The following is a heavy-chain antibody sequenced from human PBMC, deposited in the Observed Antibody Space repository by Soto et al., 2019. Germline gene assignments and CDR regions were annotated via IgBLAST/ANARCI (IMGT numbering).Heavy chain of an antibody. J-gene: IGHJ5*02. V-gene: IGHV1-2*04. CDR1: GYTFTGYY. CDR3: ARDRYSSGWYPGWLWFDP. CDR2: INPNSGGT. D-gene: IGHD6-19*01. Sequence: ASVKVSCKASGYTFTGYYMHWVRQAPGQWLEWMGWINPNSGGTNYAQKFQGWVTMTRDTSISTAYMELSRLRSDDTAVYYCARDRYSSGWYPGWLWFDPWGQGTQVTVSS.